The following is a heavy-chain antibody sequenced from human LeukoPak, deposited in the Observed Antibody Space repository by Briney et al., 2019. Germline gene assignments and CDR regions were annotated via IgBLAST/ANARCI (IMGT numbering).Heavy chain of an antibody. Sequence: GGSLRLSCAASGFIVNSNYMNWVRQAPGQGLEWVSVIKTSGSTHYADSVKGRFTISKLISKNTLYLEMTSLRPEDTAVYYCAREGDYGGNSVDLWGQGTLVIVSS. V-gene: IGHV3-53*04. CDR2: IKTSGST. CDR1: GFIVNSNY. CDR3: AREGDYGGNSVDL. D-gene: IGHD4-23*01. J-gene: IGHJ5*02.